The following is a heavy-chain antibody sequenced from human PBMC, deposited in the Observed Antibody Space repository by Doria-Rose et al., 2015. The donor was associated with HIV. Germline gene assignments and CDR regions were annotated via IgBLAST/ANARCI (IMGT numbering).Heavy chain of an antibody. V-gene: IGHV3-9*01. Sequence: VQLVQSGGGLVQPGRSLRLSCVGSGFSFESYAMHWVRLAPWNGLELVAGISWDSDAICNADSVDGRFTISRDNDKKSVYLEMRSLRPEDTAFYYCAKAPIIGPKYYFNMDVWGKGTSVTVSS. CDR3: AKAPIIGPKYYFNMDV. D-gene: IGHD3-3*01. CDR2: ISWDSDAI. CDR1: GFSFESYA. J-gene: IGHJ6*03.